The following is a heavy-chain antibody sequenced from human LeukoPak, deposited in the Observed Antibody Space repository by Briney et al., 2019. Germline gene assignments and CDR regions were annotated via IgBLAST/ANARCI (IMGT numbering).Heavy chain of an antibody. D-gene: IGHD6-19*01. CDR2: INQDGSEI. V-gene: IGHV3-7*01. J-gene: IGHJ5*02. Sequence: PGGSLRLSCVASGFTFRSYWMSWVRQAPGKGPEWVANINQDGSEIYYVDPVKGRFTISRDNAKNSLSLQMNSLRAEDTAVYYCARPIAVAENWFDPWGQGTLVTVSS. CDR1: GFTFRSYW. CDR3: ARPIAVAENWFDP.